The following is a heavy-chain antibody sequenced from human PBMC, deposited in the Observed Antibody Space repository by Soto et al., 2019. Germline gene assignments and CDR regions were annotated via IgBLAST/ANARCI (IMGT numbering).Heavy chain of an antibody. Sequence: ASVKVSCQASGYTFTTYARHWVRQAPGQRFEWMGWINAGNGNTQYSQKFQGRVTITRNTSASTAYMELSSLRSEDTAVYYCATVCDYCSSESWYEGYYYYMDVWGKGTTVTVSS. CDR2: INAGNGNT. V-gene: IGHV1-3*01. J-gene: IGHJ6*03. CDR1: GYTFTTYA. D-gene: IGHD2-2*01. CDR3: ATVCDYCSSESWYEGYYYYMDV.